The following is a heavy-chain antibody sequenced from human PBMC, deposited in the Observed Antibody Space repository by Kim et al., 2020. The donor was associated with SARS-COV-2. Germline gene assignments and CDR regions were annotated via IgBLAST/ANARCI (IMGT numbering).Heavy chain of an antibody. V-gene: IGHV4-39*01. Sequence: SETLSLTCTVSGGSISSSSYYWGWIRQPPGKGLEWIGSIYYSGSTYYNPSLKSRVTISVDTSKNQFSLKLSSVTAADTAVYYCARSWYSSSPHFDYWGQGTLVTVSS. CDR2: IYYSGST. J-gene: IGHJ4*02. CDR1: GGSISSSSYY. CDR3: ARSWYSSSPHFDY. D-gene: IGHD6-13*01.